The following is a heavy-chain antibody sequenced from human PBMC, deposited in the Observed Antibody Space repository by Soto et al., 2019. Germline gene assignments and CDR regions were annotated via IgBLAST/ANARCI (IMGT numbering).Heavy chain of an antibody. Sequence: SVKVSWKECRGANDSYAMRWPRHAPGQGLEWMGGIIPIFGTANYAQKFQGRVTITADESTSTAYMELSSLRSEDTAVYYCAGEEGGGGQGMYLDYWGKRTLDTVSS. J-gene: IGHJ4*02. CDR1: RGANDSYA. CDR3: AGEEGGGGQGMYLDY. D-gene: IGHD3-16*01. CDR2: IIPIFGTA. V-gene: IGHV1-69*13.